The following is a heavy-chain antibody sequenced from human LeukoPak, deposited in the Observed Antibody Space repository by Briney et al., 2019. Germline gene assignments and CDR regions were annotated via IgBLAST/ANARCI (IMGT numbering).Heavy chain of an antibody. V-gene: IGHV1-46*01. J-gene: IGHJ4*02. CDR3: ARDLQYSGSHLEWDWSFDY. CDR1: GYTFTSYY. Sequence: ASVKVSCKASGYTFTSYYMHWVRQAPGQGLEWMGIINPSGGSTSYAQKFQGRVTMTRDTSTSTVYMELSSLRSEDTAVYYCARDLQYSGSHLEWDWSFDYWGQGTLVTVSS. D-gene: IGHD1-26*01. CDR2: INPSGGST.